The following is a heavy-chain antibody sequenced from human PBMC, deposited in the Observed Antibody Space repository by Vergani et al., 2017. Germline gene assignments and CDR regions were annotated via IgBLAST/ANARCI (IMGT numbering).Heavy chain of an antibody. Sequence: QVQLVQSGAEVKKPGSSVKVSCKASGGTFSSYAISWVRQAPGQGLEWMGGIIPIFGTANYAQKFQGRVTITADESTSTAYMELSSLRSEDTAVYYCATPASVEDCSGGSCYSGFDYWGQGTLVTVSS. V-gene: IGHV1-69*01. CDR1: GGTFSSYA. CDR2: IIPIFGTA. CDR3: ATPASVEDCSGGSCYSGFDY. J-gene: IGHJ4*02. D-gene: IGHD2-15*01.